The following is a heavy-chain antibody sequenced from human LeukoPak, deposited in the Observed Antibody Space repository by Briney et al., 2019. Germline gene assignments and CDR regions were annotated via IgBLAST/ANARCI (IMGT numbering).Heavy chain of an antibody. D-gene: IGHD4/OR15-4a*01. CDR1: GFTFSTYW. CDR3: ARASPEMYGDFDI. CDR2: IKTDGSST. V-gene: IGHV3-74*01. J-gene: IGHJ3*02. Sequence: GGSLRLSCAASGFTFSTYWMHWVRQGPGKGLVWVSRIKTDGSSTNYADSVKGRFTISRDNAKNTLYLQMNSLRVEDTAVYYCARASPEMYGDFDIWGQGTMVTVSS.